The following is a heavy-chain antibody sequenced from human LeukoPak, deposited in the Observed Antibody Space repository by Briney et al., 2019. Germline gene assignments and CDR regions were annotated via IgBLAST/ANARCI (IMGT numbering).Heavy chain of an antibody. CDR3: ARDANDYGGNSVAAAFDI. D-gene: IGHD4-23*01. CDR1: GFTFSSSW. V-gene: IGHV3-7*03. CDR2: INQDGSDK. J-gene: IGHJ3*02. Sequence: GGSLRLSCAASGFTFSSSWMSWVRHTPGKGLEWVANINQDGSDKYYVDSVKGRFTISRDNAKNSLYLQMNSLRAEDTALYYCARDANDYGGNSVAAAFDIWGQGTMVTVSS.